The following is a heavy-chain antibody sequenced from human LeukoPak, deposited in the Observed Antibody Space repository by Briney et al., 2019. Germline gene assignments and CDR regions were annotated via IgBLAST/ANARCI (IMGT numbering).Heavy chain of an antibody. Sequence: ASVKVSCKTSGYTFTNYGIGWVRQAPGQGLEWMGWISCYNGKTNYVQKFRGRVAMTADTSTSTVCMELRSLISDDTAVYYCARDIATVQHQDWGQGTLVTVSS. J-gene: IGHJ4*02. CDR2: ISCYNGKT. CDR1: GYTFTNYG. CDR3: ARDIATVQHQD. V-gene: IGHV1-18*01. D-gene: IGHD1-1*01.